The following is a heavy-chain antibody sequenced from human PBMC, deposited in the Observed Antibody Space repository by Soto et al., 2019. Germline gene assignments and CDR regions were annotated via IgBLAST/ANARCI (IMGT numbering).Heavy chain of an antibody. Sequence: PSETLSLTCTVSGGSISSSSYYWGWIRQPPGKGLEWIGSIYYSGSTYYNPSLKSRVTISVDTSRNQFSLKLTSVTAADTAVYSCARQRYNLFYFHDWGQGTLVTVSS. CDR1: GGSISSSSYY. D-gene: IGHD1-20*01. CDR2: IYYSGST. CDR3: ARQRYNLFYFHD. V-gene: IGHV4-39*01. J-gene: IGHJ4*02.